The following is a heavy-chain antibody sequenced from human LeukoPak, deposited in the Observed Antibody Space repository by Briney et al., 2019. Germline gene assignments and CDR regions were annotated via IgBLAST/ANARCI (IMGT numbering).Heavy chain of an antibody. V-gene: IGHV4-34*01. CDR3: AVKLVEYYDILTGYPSKYYFDY. J-gene: IGHJ4*02. CDR1: GGSFSGYY. Sequence: SETLSLTCAVYGGSFSGYYWSWIRQPPGKGLEWIGKINHSGSTNYNPSLKSRVTISVDTSKNQFSLKLSSVTAADTAVYYCAVKLVEYYDILTGYPSKYYFDYWGQGTLVTVSS. CDR2: INHSGST. D-gene: IGHD3-9*01.